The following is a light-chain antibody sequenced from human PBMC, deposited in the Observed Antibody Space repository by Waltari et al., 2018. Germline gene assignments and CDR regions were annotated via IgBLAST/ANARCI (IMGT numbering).Light chain of an antibody. CDR2: VNSDGSH. V-gene: IGLV4-69*01. CDR1: SGHSSYA. CDR3: QTGGFGIWV. Sequence: QLMLTQSPPASASLGASVKLTCTLRSGHSSYALAWHHQQPEKGPRYLMKVNSDGSHIKGDGIPDRFSGSSSGAERYLTISSLQSEDEADYYCQTGGFGIWVFGGGTKLTVL. J-gene: IGLJ3*02.